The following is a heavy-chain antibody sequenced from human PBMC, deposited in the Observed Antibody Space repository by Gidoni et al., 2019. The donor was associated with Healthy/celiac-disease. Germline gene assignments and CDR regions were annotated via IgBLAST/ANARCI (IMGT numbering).Heavy chain of an antibody. CDR2: INRDGSST. Sequence: EVQLVESGGGLVQPGGSLRLSCAAAGFTFSSYWMHWVRQAPGKGLVWVSRINRDGSSTSYADSVKGRFTISRDNAKNTLYLQMNSLRAEDTAVYYCAKGGYSYGYRLDYWGQGTLVTVSS. CDR3: AKGGYSYGYRLDY. V-gene: IGHV3-74*01. J-gene: IGHJ4*02. CDR1: GFTFSSYW. D-gene: IGHD5-18*01.